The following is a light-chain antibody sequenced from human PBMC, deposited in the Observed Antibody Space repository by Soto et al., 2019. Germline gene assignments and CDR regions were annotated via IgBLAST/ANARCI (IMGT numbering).Light chain of an antibody. Sequence: EIVLTQSPGTLSLSPGERATLSCRASQSVSSSYLGWYPQKPGQAPRLLIYGASSRATGIPDRFSGSGSGTDFTLPISRLEPEDFAVYYCQQYGSSPTYTFGQGTKLESK. CDR2: GAS. V-gene: IGKV3-20*01. CDR1: QSVSSSY. J-gene: IGKJ2*01. CDR3: QQYGSSPTYT.